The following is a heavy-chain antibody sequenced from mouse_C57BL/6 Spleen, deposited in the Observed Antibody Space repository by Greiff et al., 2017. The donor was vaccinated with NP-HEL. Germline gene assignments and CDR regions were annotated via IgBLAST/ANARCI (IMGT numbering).Heavy chain of an antibody. CDR3: ARSAQAWFAY. Sequence: VQLQQSGPELVKPGASVKISCKASGYSFTGYYMNWVKQSPEKSLEWIGEINPSTGGTTYNQKFKAKATLTADKSSSTAYMQLSSLTSEDSAVYFCARSAQAWFAYWGQGTLVTVSA. D-gene: IGHD3-2*02. CDR1: GYSFTGYY. V-gene: IGHV1-42*01. CDR2: INPSTGGT. J-gene: IGHJ3*01.